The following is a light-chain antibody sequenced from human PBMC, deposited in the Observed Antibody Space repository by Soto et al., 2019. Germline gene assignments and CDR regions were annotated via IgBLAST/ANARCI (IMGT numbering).Light chain of an antibody. CDR3: QQYSNSAPHT. V-gene: IGKV3-20*01. CDR2: GAS. J-gene: IGKJ2*01. CDR1: QSISSSS. Sequence: EIVLTQSPGTLSLSPGERATLSCRASQSISSSSLVCYQQKPGQAPRLLIYGASSSATGIPDSFSGSGSGTYFTLYISRLEHADFALYYCQQYSNSAPHTFGQGTKRAIK.